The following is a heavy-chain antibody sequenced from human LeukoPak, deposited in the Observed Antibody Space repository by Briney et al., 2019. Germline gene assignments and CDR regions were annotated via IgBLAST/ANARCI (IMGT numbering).Heavy chain of an antibody. CDR1: GGSFSGYY. D-gene: IGHD3-10*01. V-gene: IGHV4-34*01. CDR2: INHSGST. J-gene: IGHJ6*02. Sequence: PSETLSLTCAVYGGSFSGYYWSWIRQPPGKGLEWIGEINHSGSTNYNPSLKSRVTISVDTSKNQFSLKLSSVTAADTAVYYCARGRFYYYGSGSRPYYYYYYGMDVWGQGTTVTVSS. CDR3: ARGRFYYYGSGSRPYYYYYYGMDV.